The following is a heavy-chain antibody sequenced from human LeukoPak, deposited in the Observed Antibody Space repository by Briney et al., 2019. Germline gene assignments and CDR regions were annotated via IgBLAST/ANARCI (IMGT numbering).Heavy chain of an antibody. CDR2: INLSGGST. D-gene: IGHD4-17*01. J-gene: IGHJ4*02. CDR1: GFTFTNYY. V-gene: IGHV1-46*01. CDR3: ARDLDYGEKSEDF. Sequence: ASVKVSCKASGFTFTNYYMHWVRQAPGQGLEWMGIINLSGGSTSYPQKFQGRFTMTRDTSTSTVYMELSSLRSGDTAVYYCARDLDYGEKSEDFWGQGTLVTVSS.